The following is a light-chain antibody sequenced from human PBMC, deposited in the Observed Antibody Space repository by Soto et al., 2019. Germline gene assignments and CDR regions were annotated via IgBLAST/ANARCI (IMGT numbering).Light chain of an antibody. CDR1: QRVSND. J-gene: IGKJ1*01. Sequence: EIVMTQSPATLSVSPVERATLSCRASQRVSNDFAWYQQKPGQAPRLLIYGASTRATGIPARFSGSGSGTDFTLTISSLEPEDFAVYYCQQRSNWPWTFGQGTKVDI. CDR3: QQRSNWPWT. V-gene: IGKV3-11*01. CDR2: GAS.